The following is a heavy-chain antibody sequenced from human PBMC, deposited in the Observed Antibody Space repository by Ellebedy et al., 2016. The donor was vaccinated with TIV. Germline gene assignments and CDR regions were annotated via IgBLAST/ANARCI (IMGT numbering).Heavy chain of an antibody. Sequence: GESLKISCAASGFTFSSYWMHWVRQAPGKGLVWASRIYSDGRITSYVDSVEGRFTISRDNAKNMLYLQMNSLTAEDTAVYYCARNADIMAPFDHWGQGALVAVSS. CDR2: IYSDGRIT. V-gene: IGHV3-74*01. J-gene: IGHJ4*02. D-gene: IGHD5-12*01. CDR3: ARNADIMAPFDH. CDR1: GFTFSSYW.